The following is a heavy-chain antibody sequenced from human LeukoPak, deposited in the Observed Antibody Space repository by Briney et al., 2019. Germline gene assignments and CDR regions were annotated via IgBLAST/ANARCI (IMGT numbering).Heavy chain of an antibody. V-gene: IGHV3-66*01. CDR2: IYSGGST. D-gene: IGHD2-21*02. Sequence: GGSLRLSCAASGFTVSSNYMSWVRQAPGKGLEWVSVIYSGGSTYYADSVKGRFTISRDNSKNTLYLQMNSLRAEDTAVYYCASGLGVTHDAFDIWGQGTMVTVSS. J-gene: IGHJ3*02. CDR1: GFTVSSNY. CDR3: ASGLGVTHDAFDI.